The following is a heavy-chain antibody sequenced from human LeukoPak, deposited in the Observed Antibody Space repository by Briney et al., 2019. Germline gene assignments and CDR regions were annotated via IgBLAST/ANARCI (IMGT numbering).Heavy chain of an antibody. CDR2: ISGSGGST. V-gene: IGHV3-23*01. Sequence: QPGGSLRLSCAASGFTFSSYAMSWVRQAPGKGLEWVSAISGSGGSTYYADSVKGRFTISRDNSKNTLYLQMNSLRAEDTAVYYCAKDLGQDQAYYDFWSGTPFDYWGQGTLVTVSS. J-gene: IGHJ4*02. D-gene: IGHD3-3*01. CDR3: AKDLGQDQAYYDFWSGTPFDY. CDR1: GFTFSSYA.